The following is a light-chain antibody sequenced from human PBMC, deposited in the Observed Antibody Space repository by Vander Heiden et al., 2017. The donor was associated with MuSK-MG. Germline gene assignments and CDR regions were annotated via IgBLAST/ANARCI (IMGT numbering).Light chain of an antibody. CDR1: QSVSSY. CDR2: DAS. Sequence: EIVLTQSPATLSLSPGERATLSCRASQSVSSYLGWYQQKPGQAPRLLIYDASNRATGIPARFRGTGSGTDFTLTMRSLEPEHIAVYYCQECWDWPRTSGQWTREEIK. V-gene: IGKV3-11*01. CDR3: QECWDWPRT. J-gene: IGKJ1*01.